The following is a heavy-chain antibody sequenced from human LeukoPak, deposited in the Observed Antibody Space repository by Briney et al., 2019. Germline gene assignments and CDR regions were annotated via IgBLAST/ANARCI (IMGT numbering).Heavy chain of an antibody. J-gene: IGHJ4*02. CDR3: ARHRYRYYYDSSGYYDY. Sequence: PSETLSLTCTVSGGSISSSSYYWGWIRQPPGKGLEWIGSIYYSGSTYYNPSLKSRVTISVDTSKNQFSLKLSSVTAADTAVYYCARHRYRYYYDSSGYYDYWGQGTLVTVSS. CDR1: GGSISSSSYY. CDR2: IYYSGST. V-gene: IGHV4-39*01. D-gene: IGHD3-22*01.